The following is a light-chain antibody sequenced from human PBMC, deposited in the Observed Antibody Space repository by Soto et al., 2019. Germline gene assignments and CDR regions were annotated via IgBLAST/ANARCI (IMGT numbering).Light chain of an antibody. Sequence: QSVLTQPASVSGSPGQSITISCTGTSSDVGSYNLVSWYQQHPGKAPKTMIYEVSKRPSGVSNRFSASKSGNTASLTISGLQAEDEADYYCYSYAGSSTVLFGGGTKLTVL. J-gene: IGLJ2*01. V-gene: IGLV2-23*02. CDR1: SSDVGSYNL. CDR2: EVS. CDR3: YSYAGSSTVL.